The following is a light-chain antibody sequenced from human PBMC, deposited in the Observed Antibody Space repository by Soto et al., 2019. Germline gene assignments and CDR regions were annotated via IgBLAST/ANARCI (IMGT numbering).Light chain of an antibody. CDR3: MQALQTPYT. Sequence: EIVMTQSPLSLPVTPGEPASISCRSSQSLLQSNGDNYLDWYLQKPGQSPQLLIYLGFNRASGVTDRFSGSGSGTDFTLKISRVEVEDVGVYYCMQALQTPYTFGQGTKLEIK. CDR1: QSLLQSNGDNY. V-gene: IGKV2-28*01. J-gene: IGKJ2*01. CDR2: LGF.